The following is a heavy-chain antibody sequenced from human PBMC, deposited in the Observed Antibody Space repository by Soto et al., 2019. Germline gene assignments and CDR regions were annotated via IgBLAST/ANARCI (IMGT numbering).Heavy chain of an antibody. CDR2: IYYSGST. CDR3: ARDETGFGYYGMDV. Sequence: SETLSLTCTVSGGSISGYYWSWILQPPGKELEWIGYIYYSGSTNYNPSLKSRVTISVDTSKNQFSLKLSSVTAADTAVYYCARDETGFGYYGMDVWGQGTTVTVSS. CDR1: GGSISGYY. J-gene: IGHJ6*02. D-gene: IGHD3-16*01. V-gene: IGHV4-59*01.